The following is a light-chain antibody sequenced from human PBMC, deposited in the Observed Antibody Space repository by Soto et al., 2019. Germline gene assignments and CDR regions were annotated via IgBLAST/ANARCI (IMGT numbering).Light chain of an antibody. Sequence: EIVLTQSPGTLSLSPGERVTLSCRASQSVSSSYLAWYQQKPAQAPRLLIYGASNRATGIPDRFSGSGSGKDFPLTISRLEPEDFAVYYCQQYGGSPQYTFGQGTKLEIK. J-gene: IGKJ2*01. CDR3: QQYGGSPQYT. CDR2: GAS. V-gene: IGKV3-20*01. CDR1: QSVSSSY.